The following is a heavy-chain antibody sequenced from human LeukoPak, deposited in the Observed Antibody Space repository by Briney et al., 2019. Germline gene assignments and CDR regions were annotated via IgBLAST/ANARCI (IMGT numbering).Heavy chain of an antibody. Sequence: GASVKVSCKASGYTFTGYYMHWVRQAPGQGLEWMGWINPNSGGTNYAQKFQGRVTMTRDTSISTAYIELSRLRSDDTAVYYCARLISRGVTIFGVVIERPDYWGQGTLVTVSS. D-gene: IGHD3-3*01. V-gene: IGHV1-2*02. CDR2: INPNSGGT. CDR3: ARLISRGVTIFGVVIERPDY. J-gene: IGHJ4*02. CDR1: GYTFTGYY.